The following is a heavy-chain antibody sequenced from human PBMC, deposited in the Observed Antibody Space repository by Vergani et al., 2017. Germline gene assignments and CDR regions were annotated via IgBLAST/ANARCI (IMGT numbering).Heavy chain of an antibody. D-gene: IGHD4-23*01. CDR2: ISGNNDDV. J-gene: IGHJ4*02. Sequence: EVQMVESGGGLVKPGGSLRLSCVASGFTFSHYSMNWVRQAPGKGLEWVSSISGNNDDVYYADSVKGRFTISRDNSKNTLYMQMNSLRAEDTAVYYCARDQRDGGVFDYWGQGTLVTVSS. V-gene: IGHV3-21*01. CDR1: GFTFSHYS. CDR3: ARDQRDGGVFDY.